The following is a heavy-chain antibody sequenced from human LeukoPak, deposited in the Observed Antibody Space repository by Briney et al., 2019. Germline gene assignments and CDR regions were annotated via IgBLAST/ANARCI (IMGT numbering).Heavy chain of an antibody. Sequence: GGSLRLSCAASGFTFSNYGMNWVRQAPGKGLEWVSGITGNGGTTYYADSVKGRFTISRDNSKNTLYLQMNSLRAEDTAVYYCAKESKMADNFDYWGQGTLVTVSS. J-gene: IGHJ4*02. D-gene: IGHD5-24*01. CDR3: AKESKMADNFDY. CDR2: ITGNGGTT. V-gene: IGHV3-23*01. CDR1: GFTFSNYG.